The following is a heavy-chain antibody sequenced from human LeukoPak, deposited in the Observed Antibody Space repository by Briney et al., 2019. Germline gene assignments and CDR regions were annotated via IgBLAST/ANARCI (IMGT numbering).Heavy chain of an antibody. CDR1: GYSINSGYC. D-gene: IGHD5-12*01. CDR2: IYHSGST. CDR3: ARVATTTNPPQRPFDY. J-gene: IGHJ4*02. V-gene: IGHV4-38-2*01. Sequence: SETLSLTCAVSGYSINSGYCWGWIRQPPGKGLEWIGSIYHSGSTYYNPSLKSRVTMSVDTSKNQFSLKLSSVTAADTAVYYCARVATTTNPPQRPFDYWGQGTLVTVSS.